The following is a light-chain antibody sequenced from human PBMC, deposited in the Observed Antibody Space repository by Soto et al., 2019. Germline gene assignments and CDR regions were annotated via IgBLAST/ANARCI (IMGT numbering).Light chain of an antibody. V-gene: IGKV3-20*01. CDR2: GAS. Sequence: ELVLTQSPGTLSLSPGERATLSCRASQTVNNNYLAWYQQKPGQAPRLLIYGASSRATGIPDRFSGSGSGTDFTLTISRLEPEDFAVYYCHQYGSSPRTFGQGTKVDIK. CDR1: QTVNNNY. J-gene: IGKJ1*01. CDR3: HQYGSSPRT.